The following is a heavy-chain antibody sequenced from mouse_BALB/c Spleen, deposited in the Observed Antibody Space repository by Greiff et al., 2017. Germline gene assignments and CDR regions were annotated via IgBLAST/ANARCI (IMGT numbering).Heavy chain of an antibody. CDR2: IWGDGST. CDR3: AREDRSHYYAMDY. CDR1: GFSLTGYG. J-gene: IGHJ4*01. Sequence: VMLVESGPGLVAPSQSLSITCTVSGFSLTGYGVNWVRQPPGKGLEWLGMIWGDGSTDYNSALKSRLSISKDNSKSQVFLKMNSLQTDDTARYYCAREDRSHYYAMDYWGQGTSVTVSS. V-gene: IGHV2-6-7*01.